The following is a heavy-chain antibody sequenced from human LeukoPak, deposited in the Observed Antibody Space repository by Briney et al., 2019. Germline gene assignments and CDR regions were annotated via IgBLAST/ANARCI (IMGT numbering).Heavy chain of an antibody. Sequence: GESLKISCKGSGFTFTTYWIGWVRQMPGKGLEWMGIIYPGDSDTSYSPSFQGQVTISADKSINTAYLQWSSLKASDTAMYYCARPGGPAAIIDYWGQGTLVTVSS. CDR1: GFTFTTYW. D-gene: IGHD2-2*01. CDR3: ARPGGPAAIIDY. CDR2: IYPGDSDT. J-gene: IGHJ4*02. V-gene: IGHV5-51*01.